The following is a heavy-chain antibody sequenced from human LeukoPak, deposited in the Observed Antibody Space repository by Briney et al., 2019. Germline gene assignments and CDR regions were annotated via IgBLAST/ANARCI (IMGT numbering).Heavy chain of an antibody. CDR3: ARDSDSSGNFYGGFDY. V-gene: IGHV3-23*01. CDR2: ITGSGGTT. Sequence: GGSLRLSCAASGFTFTSYAMSWVRQAPGKGLEWVSGITGSGGTTSYADSVKGRLTISRDKSKNTLYLQMNSLRAEDSAVYYCARDSDSSGNFYGGFDYWGQGSLVTVSS. J-gene: IGHJ4*02. D-gene: IGHD3-22*01. CDR1: GFTFTSYA.